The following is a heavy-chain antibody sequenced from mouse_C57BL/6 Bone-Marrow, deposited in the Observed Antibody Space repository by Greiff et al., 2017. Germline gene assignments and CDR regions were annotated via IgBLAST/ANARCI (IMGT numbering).Heavy chain of an antibody. CDR1: GYTFTSYW. CDR2: INPSSGYT. D-gene: IGHD4-1*01. Sequence: QVQLQQSGAELAKPGASVKLSCKASGYTFTSYWMHWVKQRPGQGLEWIGYINPSSGYTKYNQKFKDKDTLTADKSSSTAYMQLSSLTYEDSAVYYCARSGNWESVDYWGQGTTLTVSS. V-gene: IGHV1-7*01. CDR3: ARSGNWESVDY. J-gene: IGHJ2*01.